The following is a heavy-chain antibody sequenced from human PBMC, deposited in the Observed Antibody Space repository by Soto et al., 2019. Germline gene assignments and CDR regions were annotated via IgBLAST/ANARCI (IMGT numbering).Heavy chain of an antibody. CDR3: IIGQAGYSPASEY. D-gene: IGHD2-15*01. V-gene: IGHV3-15*07. CDR1: GFTFSNAW. J-gene: IGHJ4*02. CDR2: IKSKTDGGTT. Sequence: EVQLVESGGGLVKPGGSLRLSCAASGFTFSNAWMNWVRQAPGKGLEWVGRIKSKTDGGTTDYAAPVKGRFTISRDGANNTLSVHMIGLQADDTAVDYFIIGQAGYSPASEYWFQGTQVTLS.